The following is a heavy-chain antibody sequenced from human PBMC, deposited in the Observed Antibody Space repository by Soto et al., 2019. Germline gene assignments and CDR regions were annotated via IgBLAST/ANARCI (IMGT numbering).Heavy chain of an antibody. D-gene: IGHD2-15*01. J-gene: IGHJ4*02. V-gene: IGHV3-33*01. CDR2: IWSDGTAK. Sequence: ESGGGAVQPGRSLRLSCAASGFTFNNYGMHWVRQAPGKGPEWVAVIWSDGTAKFYADSVKGRFTISRDNSKNTLSLQMSSLRVEDTAVYYCARTVVGGFTLDHWGQGTLVTVSS. CDR3: ARTVVGGFTLDH. CDR1: GFTFNNYG.